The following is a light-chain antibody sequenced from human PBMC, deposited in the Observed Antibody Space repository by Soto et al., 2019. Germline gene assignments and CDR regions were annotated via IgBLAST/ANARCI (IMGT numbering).Light chain of an antibody. V-gene: IGKV1-9*01. J-gene: IGKJ1*01. CDR3: QQLNSYPRGT. Sequence: IRLTQSPSSLSASVGDRVTITCRASQGISSYLAWYQQKPGKAPKLLIYAASTLQSGVPSRFSGSGSGTDFTLTISSLQPEDFATYYCQQLNSYPRGTFGQGTKVEIK. CDR1: QGISSY. CDR2: AAS.